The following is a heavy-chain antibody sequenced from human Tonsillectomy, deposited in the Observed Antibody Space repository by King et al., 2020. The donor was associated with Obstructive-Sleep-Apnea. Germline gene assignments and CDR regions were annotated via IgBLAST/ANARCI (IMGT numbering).Heavy chain of an antibody. CDR1: GFTLSSHG. D-gene: IGHD6-19*01. J-gene: IGHJ4*02. Sequence: VQLVESGGGVVQPGRSLRLLCAGYGFTLSSHGLHWVRQAAGKGLEWVAFISNDGSKKYYAGSVKGRFTISRDNSKNTVCLQMDSLRPDDTAVFYGVRDSRIAVAGYDWGQGTLVTVSS. CDR3: VRDSRIAVAGYD. V-gene: IGHV3-30*03. CDR2: ISNDGSKK.